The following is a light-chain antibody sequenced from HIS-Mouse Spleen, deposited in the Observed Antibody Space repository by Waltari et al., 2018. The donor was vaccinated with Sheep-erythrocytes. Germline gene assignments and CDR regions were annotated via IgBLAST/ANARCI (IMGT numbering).Light chain of an antibody. CDR2: RNN. J-gene: IGLJ3*02. CDR3: AAWDDSLSGNWV. CDR1: SSDVGSYNL. V-gene: IGLV1-47*01. Sequence: QSALTQPASVSGSPGQSITISCTGTSSDVGSYNLVSWYQQLPGTAPKLLIYRNNQRPSGGPYRFSGSKSGTSASLAISGLRSEDEADYYCAAWDDSLSGNWVFGGGTKLTVL.